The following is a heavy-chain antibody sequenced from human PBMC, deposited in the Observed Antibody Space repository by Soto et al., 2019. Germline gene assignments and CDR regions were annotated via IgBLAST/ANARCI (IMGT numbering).Heavy chain of an antibody. CDR1: GGSISGHY. V-gene: IGHV4-59*08. J-gene: IGHJ6*03. CDR2: MYYSGST. D-gene: IGHD3-16*01. Sequence: QVQLQESGPGLVKPSETLSLSCSVSGGSISGHYWSWVRQTPGKGLEWIGYMYYSGSTNYNPSLKSRVTIAVDTSKHHLSLRLTSVTAADTAVYYCARGPYYDLIWNYYYMDVWGKGTTVTVSS. CDR3: ARGPYYDLIWNYYYMDV.